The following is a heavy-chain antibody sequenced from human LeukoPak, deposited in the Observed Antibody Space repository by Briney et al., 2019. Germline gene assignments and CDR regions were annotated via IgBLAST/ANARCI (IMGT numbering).Heavy chain of an antibody. CDR2: ISGSGGST. D-gene: IGHD4/OR15-4a*01. V-gene: IGHV3-23*01. CDR1: GFTFSSYA. CDR3: AKMGLIYDAFDI. Sequence: TGGSLRLSCAASGFTFSSYAMSWVRQAPGKGLEWVSAISGSGGSTYYADSVKGRFTISRDNSKNTLYLQMNSLRAEDTAVYYCAKMGLIYDAFDIWGQGTMVTVSS. J-gene: IGHJ3*02.